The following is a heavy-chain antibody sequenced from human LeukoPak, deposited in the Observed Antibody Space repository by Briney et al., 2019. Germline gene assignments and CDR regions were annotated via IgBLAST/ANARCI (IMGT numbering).Heavy chain of an antibody. Sequence: RESGPTLVKPTQPLTLTCNFSGFSLSTTGMCVSWIRQPPGKALEWLARLDWDDDKYYSTSLKTRLTISKDTSKNQVVLTMTNMDPVDTATYYCARIRTGTYFDYWGQGTLVTVSS. D-gene: IGHD7-27*01. CDR3: ARIRTGTYFDY. CDR2: LDWDDDK. V-gene: IGHV2-70*11. J-gene: IGHJ4*02. CDR1: GFSLSTTGMC.